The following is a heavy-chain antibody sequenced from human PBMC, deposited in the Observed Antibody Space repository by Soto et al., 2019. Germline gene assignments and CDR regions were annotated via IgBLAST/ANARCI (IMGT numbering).Heavy chain of an antibody. Sequence: QVQLVQSGAEVKKPGSSVKVSCKASGGTFSSYTINWVRQAPGQGLEWMGGITPIFDTANYAQKFQGRVTITADESTSTSYMEVSSLRSEDTAVYYCARNGTLTGYSYGMDVWGQGTTVTVSS. D-gene: IGHD1-1*01. V-gene: IGHV1-69*01. CDR2: ITPIFDTA. CDR1: GGTFSSYT. J-gene: IGHJ6*02. CDR3: ARNGTLTGYSYGMDV.